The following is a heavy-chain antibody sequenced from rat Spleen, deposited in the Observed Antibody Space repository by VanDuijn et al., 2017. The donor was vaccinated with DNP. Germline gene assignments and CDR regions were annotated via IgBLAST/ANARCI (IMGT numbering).Heavy chain of an antibody. Sequence: EVQLVESGGGLVQPGGSLKLSCVASGFTFSNYWMYWIRQAPGKGLEWVASIKTGGGSTYYPDSVKGRFTISRDDAKSTLYLQMDSLRSEDTATYYCATRGLTGWGQGVMVTVSS. D-gene: IGHD2-5*01. V-gene: IGHV5-58*01. CDR1: GFTFSNYW. J-gene: IGHJ2*01. CDR2: IKTGGGST. CDR3: ATRGLTG.